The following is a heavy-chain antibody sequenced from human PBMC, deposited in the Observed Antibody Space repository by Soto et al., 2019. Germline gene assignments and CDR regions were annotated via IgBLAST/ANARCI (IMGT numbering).Heavy chain of an antibody. V-gene: IGHV6-1*01. CDR2: TYYRSKWYN. Sequence: RSQTLSLTFAISGDGVSSDSSAWNWIRQSPSRGLEWLGRTYYRSKWYNDYAVSVKSRITINPDTSKNQFSLQLNSVTPEDTAVYYRARWLSTGAHYGKDVSRDRTTVTVXS. J-gene: IGHJ6*04. D-gene: IGHD7-27*01. CDR3: ARWLSTGAHYGKDV. CDR1: GDGVSSDSSA.